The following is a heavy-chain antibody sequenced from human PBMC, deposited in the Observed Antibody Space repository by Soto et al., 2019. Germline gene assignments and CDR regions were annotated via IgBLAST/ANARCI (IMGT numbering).Heavy chain of an antibody. CDR2: IWYDGSNK. CDR1: GFTFSSYG. J-gene: IGHJ6*02. D-gene: IGHD4-17*01. CDR3: ARDKFYQDYGDKGVYYYYYGMDV. V-gene: IGHV3-33*01. Sequence: GGSLRLSCAASGFTFSSYGMHWVRQAPGKGLEWVAVIWYDGSNKYYADSVKGRFTISRDNSKNTLYLQMNSLRAEDTAVYYCARDKFYQDYGDKGVYYYYYGMDVWGQGTTVTVSS.